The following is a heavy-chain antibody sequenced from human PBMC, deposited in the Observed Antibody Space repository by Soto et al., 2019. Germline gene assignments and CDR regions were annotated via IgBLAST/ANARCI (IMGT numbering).Heavy chain of an antibody. Sequence: GESLKISCAASGFTFSSYWMHWVRQAPGKGLVWVSRINSDGSSTSYADSVKGRFTISRDNAKNTLYLQMNSLRAEDTAVYYCAMLNGGYYMDVWGKGTTVTVSS. J-gene: IGHJ6*03. V-gene: IGHV3-74*01. CDR1: GFTFSSYW. CDR3: AMLNGGYYMDV. D-gene: IGHD7-27*01. CDR2: INSDGSST.